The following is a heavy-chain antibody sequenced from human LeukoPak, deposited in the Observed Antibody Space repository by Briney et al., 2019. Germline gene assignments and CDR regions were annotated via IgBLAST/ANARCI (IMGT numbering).Heavy chain of an antibody. CDR2: LNSDGSST. Sequence: PGGSLRLSCAASGFTFSSYWMHWVRQAPGKGLVWVSRLNSDGSSTRYADSVKGRFNISRDNAKNTLYLQMNSLRVEDTAVYYCVRGDYSNYDFDYWGQGTLVTVSS. J-gene: IGHJ4*02. CDR3: VRGDYSNYDFDY. V-gene: IGHV3-74*01. D-gene: IGHD4-11*01. CDR1: GFTFSSYW.